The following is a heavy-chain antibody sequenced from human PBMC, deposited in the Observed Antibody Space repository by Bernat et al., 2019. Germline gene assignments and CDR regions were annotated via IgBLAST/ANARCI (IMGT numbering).Heavy chain of an antibody. CDR1: GFTFSSYW. J-gene: IGHJ6*02. CDR2: IKQDGSEK. V-gene: IGHV3-7*04. CDR3: ARCKPHVEMATIHYYGMDV. D-gene: IGHD5-12*01. Sequence: EVQLVESGGGLVQPGGSLRLSCAASGFTFSSYWMSWVRQAPGKGLEWVANIKQDGSEKYYVDSVKGRFTISRDNAKNSLYLQMNSLRAEDTAVYYCARCKPHVEMATIHYYGMDVWGQGTTVTVSS.